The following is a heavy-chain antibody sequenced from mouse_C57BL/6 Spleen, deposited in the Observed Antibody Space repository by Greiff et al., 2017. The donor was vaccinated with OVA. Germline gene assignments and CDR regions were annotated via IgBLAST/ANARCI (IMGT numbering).Heavy chain of an antibody. V-gene: IGHV1-64*01. D-gene: IGHD2-1*01. CDR2: IHPNSGST. CDR1: GYTFTSYW. Sequence: VQLQQSGAELVKPGASVKLSCKASGYTFTSYWMHWVKQRPGQGLEWIGMIHPNSGSTNYNEKFKSKATLTVDKSSSTAYMQLSSLTSEDSAVYYCARGGNDYYAMDYWGQGTSVTVSS. CDR3: ARGGNDYYAMDY. J-gene: IGHJ4*01.